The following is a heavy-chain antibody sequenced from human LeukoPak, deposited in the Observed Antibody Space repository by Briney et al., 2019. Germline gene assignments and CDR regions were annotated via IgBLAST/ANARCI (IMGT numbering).Heavy chain of an antibody. V-gene: IGHV3-30-3*01. CDR1: GFTFSSYS. CDR3: ARDCGWHSDD. CDR2: ISYDGSNK. Sequence: GRSLRLSCAASGFTFSSYSMHWVRQAPGKGLEWVAVISYDGSNKYYAGSVKGRFTISRDNSKNTLYLQMNSLRAEDTAVHNCARDCGWHSDDWGQGTLVTVSS. D-gene: IGHD6-19*01. J-gene: IGHJ4*02.